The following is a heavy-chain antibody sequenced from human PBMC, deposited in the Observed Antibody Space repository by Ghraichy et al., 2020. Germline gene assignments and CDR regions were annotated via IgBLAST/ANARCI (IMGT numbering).Heavy chain of an antibody. Sequence: GGSLRLSCAASGFTFSSYAMSWVRQAPGKGLEWVSAISGSGGSTYYADSVKGRFTISRDNSKNTLYLQMNSLRAEDTAVYYCAKDRYYDILTGYTYYYYYGMDVWGQGTTVTVSS. CDR2: ISGSGGST. J-gene: IGHJ6*02. CDR3: AKDRYYDILTGYTYYYYYGMDV. V-gene: IGHV3-23*01. D-gene: IGHD3-9*01. CDR1: GFTFSSYA.